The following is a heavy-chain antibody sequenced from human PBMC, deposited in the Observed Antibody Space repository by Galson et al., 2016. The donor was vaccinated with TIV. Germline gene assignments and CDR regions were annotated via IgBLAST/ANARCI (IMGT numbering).Heavy chain of an antibody. V-gene: IGHV3-30*18. CDR3: AKDPRTYGDYLLAYFDY. D-gene: IGHD4-17*01. CDR2: ILYDGTNK. J-gene: IGHJ4*02. CDR1: GFSFSSYG. Sequence: SLRLSCAASGFSFSSYGMHWVRQAPGKGLEWVAVILYDGTNKYYADSVKGRFTISRDNSKNTLSLQMNSLGTEDTAVYYCAKDPRTYGDYLLAYFDYWGQGILVTVSS.